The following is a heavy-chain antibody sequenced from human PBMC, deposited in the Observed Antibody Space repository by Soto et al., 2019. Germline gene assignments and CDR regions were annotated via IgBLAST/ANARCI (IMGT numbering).Heavy chain of an antibody. D-gene: IGHD3-22*01. CDR2: ISHDGSNK. Sequence: GGSLRLSCEASGFIFSDYAIHWVRQPPGKRLEWVALISHDGSNKNYADSVKGRFTISRDDSKNTLYLQMNSLRGEDTAVYYCARIHRSRGYSYDSWGQGTLVTVST. CDR1: GFIFSDYA. CDR3: ARIHRSRGYSYDS. V-gene: IGHV3-30-3*01. J-gene: IGHJ4*02.